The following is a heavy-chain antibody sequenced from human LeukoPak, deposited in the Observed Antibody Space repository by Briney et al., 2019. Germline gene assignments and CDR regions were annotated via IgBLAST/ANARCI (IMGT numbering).Heavy chain of an antibody. J-gene: IGHJ4*02. CDR3: AKDPQGD. Sequence: GGSLRLSCAASGFTFSNNAMSWVRQAPGKGVEWVSAISGSGGSTYYADSVKGRFSISRDNSKNTLYLQMNSLRAGDTAVYYCAKDPQGDWGQGTLVTVSS. CDR1: GFTFSNNA. CDR2: ISGSGGST. D-gene: IGHD3-16*01. V-gene: IGHV3-23*01.